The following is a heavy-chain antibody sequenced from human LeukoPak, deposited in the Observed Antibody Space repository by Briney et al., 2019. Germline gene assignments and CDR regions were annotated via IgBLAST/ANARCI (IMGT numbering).Heavy chain of an antibody. CDR3: VRDGGAAY. V-gene: IGHV3-7*01. J-gene: IGHJ4*02. CDR1: GFTFITYW. D-gene: IGHD3-10*01. CDR2: VKQDGSAK. Sequence: GGSLRLSCTSSGFTFITYWMSWVRQAPGKGLEWVANVKQDGSAKYYVDSVKGRFTTSRDNSKNSLYLQMNSLRAEDTAVYHCVRDGGAAYWGQGALVTVSS.